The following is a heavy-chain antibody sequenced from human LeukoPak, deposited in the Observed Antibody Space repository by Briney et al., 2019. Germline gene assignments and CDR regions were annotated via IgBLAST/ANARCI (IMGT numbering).Heavy chain of an antibody. CDR3: ARLKYDSSGYSPGRGAFDI. D-gene: IGHD3-22*01. CDR2: IDSSYSYT. Sequence: GESLKISRKGSGYSFTSYLISWVRQMPGKGPEWMGRIDSSYSYTNYSPSFQGHVTISADKSISTAYLQWSSLKASDTAMYYCARLKYDSSGYSPGRGAFDIWGQGTMVTVSS. V-gene: IGHV5-10-1*01. J-gene: IGHJ3*02. CDR1: GYSFTSYL.